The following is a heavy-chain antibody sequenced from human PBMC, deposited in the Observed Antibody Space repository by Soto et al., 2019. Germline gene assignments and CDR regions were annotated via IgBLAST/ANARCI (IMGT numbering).Heavy chain of an antibody. CDR2: IIPIFGTP. CDR1: GGTFSNYS. V-gene: IGHV1-69*01. J-gene: IGHJ4*02. Sequence: QEQLVQSGPEVKKPGSSLKVSCKASGGTFSNYSISWVRQAPGQGLELMGGIIPIFGTPNYAQKFQGRVTITADESTTTAYMELSRLTSEDTAVYYSAKRYCSGGKCYEYDFEYWGQGTRVTVSS. CDR3: AKRYCSGGKCYEYDFEY. D-gene: IGHD2-15*01.